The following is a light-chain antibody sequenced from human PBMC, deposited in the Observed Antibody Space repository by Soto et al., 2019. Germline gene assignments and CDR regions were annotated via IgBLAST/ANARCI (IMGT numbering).Light chain of an antibody. V-gene: IGLV1-44*01. CDR1: SSNIETNT. CDR2: FDN. Sequence: QSVLTQPPSASGTPGQRVTISCSGSSSNIETNTVNWFQQLSGTAPKLLIYFDNQRPSGVPDRFSGSKSGTSASLAISGLQSEDEADYYCAAWDDSLNGVVFGGGTKL. CDR3: AAWDDSLNGVV. J-gene: IGLJ2*01.